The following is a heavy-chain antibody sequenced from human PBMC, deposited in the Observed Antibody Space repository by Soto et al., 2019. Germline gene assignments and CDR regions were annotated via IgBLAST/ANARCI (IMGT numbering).Heavy chain of an antibody. CDR1: GFTFSSYA. V-gene: IGHV3-23*01. CDR2: ISGSGGST. J-gene: IGHJ1*01. CDR3: AKDRHIVVVTATEYFQH. Sequence: GSLRLSCAASGFTFSSYAMSWVRQAPGKGLEWVSAISGSGGSTYYADSVKGRFTISRDKSKNTLYLQMNSLRAEDTAVYYCAKDRHIVVVTATEYFQHWGQGTLVTVSS. D-gene: IGHD2-21*02.